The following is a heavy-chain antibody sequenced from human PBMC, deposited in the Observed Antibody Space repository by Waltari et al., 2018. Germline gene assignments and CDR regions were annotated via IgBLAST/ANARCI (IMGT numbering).Heavy chain of an antibody. CDR3: ARGEAYCSSTSCPSLLDY. V-gene: IGHV4-31*03. D-gene: IGHD2-2*01. Sequence: QVQLQESGPGLVKPSQTLSPTCTVSGGSISSGRYDWSWIRPHPGKGLEWIGYIYYSGSTYYNPSLKSRVTISVDTSKNQFSLKLSSVTAADTAVYYCARGEAYCSSTSCPSLLDYWGQGTLVTVSS. CDR1: GGSISSGRYD. CDR2: IYYSGST. J-gene: IGHJ4*02.